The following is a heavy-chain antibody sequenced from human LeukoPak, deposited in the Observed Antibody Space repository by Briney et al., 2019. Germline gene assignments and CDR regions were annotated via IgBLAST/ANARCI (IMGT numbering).Heavy chain of an antibody. CDR1: GFSLTSDRAG. CDR2: IYGNGDE. J-gene: IGHJ4*02. CDR3: AHRHLIGYTYDF. V-gene: IGHV2-5*01. Sequence: ESGPTLVNPTQTLTLTCTFSGFSLTSDRAGVGWIRQPPGKALEWLALIYGNGDERYSPSLRSRLTITKVTSKNQVVLTMTNMDPVDTATYFCAHRHLIGYTYDFWGQGTLVTVSS. D-gene: IGHD1-1*01.